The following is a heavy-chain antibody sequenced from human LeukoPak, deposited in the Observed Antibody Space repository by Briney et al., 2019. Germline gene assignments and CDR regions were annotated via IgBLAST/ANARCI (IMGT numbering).Heavy chain of an antibody. J-gene: IGHJ4*02. D-gene: IGHD5-18*01. CDR3: ARVPPGRIGYSFIDY. V-gene: IGHV1-2*02. CDR2: INPNSGGT. Sequence: ASVKVSCKASGYIFTGYYMHWVRQAPGQGLEWMGWINPNSGGTNYAQKFQGRVTMTRDTSISTAYMELSRLRSDDTAVYYCARVPPGRIGYSFIDYWGQGTLVTVSS. CDR1: GYIFTGYY.